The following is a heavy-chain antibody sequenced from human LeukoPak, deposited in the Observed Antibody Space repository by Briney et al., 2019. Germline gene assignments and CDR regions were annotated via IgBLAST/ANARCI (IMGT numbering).Heavy chain of an antibody. V-gene: IGHV1-2*04. CDR2: INPNSGGT. J-gene: IGHJ4*02. Sequence: ASVKVSFKASGYTFTVYYMHWVRQAPGQGLEWMGWINPNSGGTSYAQKFQGWVTMTRDTSISTAYMELSRLRSDDTAVYYCARGRGDSGWGDFDYWGQGTLVTVSS. CDR1: GYTFTVYY. CDR3: ARGRGDSGWGDFDY. D-gene: IGHD6-19*01.